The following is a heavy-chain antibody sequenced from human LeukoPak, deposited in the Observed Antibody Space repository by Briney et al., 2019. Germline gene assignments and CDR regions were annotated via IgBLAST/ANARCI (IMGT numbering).Heavy chain of an antibody. Sequence: GGSLRLSCAVSGLAFGSHGFHWVRQAPGKGLEWVAAVWADGRTKDFAGSVKGRFTASRNNFENTMFLQMNDLRVEDTAMYYFAKDPARSVDVGGKGTTVSVPS. J-gene: IGHJ6*04. CDR3: AKDPARSVDV. CDR1: GLAFGSHG. CDR2: VWADGRTK. V-gene: IGHV3-33*06.